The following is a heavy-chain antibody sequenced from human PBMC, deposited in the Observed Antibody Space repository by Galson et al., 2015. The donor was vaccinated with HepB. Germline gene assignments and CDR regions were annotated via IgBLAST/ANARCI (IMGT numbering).Heavy chain of an antibody. D-gene: IGHD6-13*01. V-gene: IGHV3-30*04. Sequence: SLRLSCAASGFTFSSYAMHWVRQAPGKGLEWVAVISYDGSNKYYADSVKGRFTISRDNSKNTLYLQMNSLRAEDTAVYYCARDPDGSSWYFDYWGQGTLVTVSS. J-gene: IGHJ4*02. CDR2: ISYDGSNK. CDR3: ARDPDGSSWYFDY. CDR1: GFTFSSYA.